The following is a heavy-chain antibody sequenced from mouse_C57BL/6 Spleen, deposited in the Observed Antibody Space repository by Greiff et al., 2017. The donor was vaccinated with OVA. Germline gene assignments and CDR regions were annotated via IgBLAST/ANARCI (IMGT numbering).Heavy chain of an antibody. V-gene: IGHV14-4*01. Sequence: VQLKESGAELVRPGASVKLSCTASGFNIKDDYMHWVKQRPEQGLEWIGWIDPENGDTEYASKFQGKATITADTSSNTAYLQLSSLTSEDTAVYYCLYGNSDYYAMDYWGQGTSVTVSS. D-gene: IGHD2-1*01. CDR2: IDPENGDT. CDR1: GFNIKDDY. CDR3: LYGNSDYYAMDY. J-gene: IGHJ4*01.